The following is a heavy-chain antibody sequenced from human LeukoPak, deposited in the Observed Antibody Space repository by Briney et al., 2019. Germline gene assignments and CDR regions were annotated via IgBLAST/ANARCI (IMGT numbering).Heavy chain of an antibody. D-gene: IGHD3-22*01. CDR2: IIPILGIA. CDR3: ARDSDSSGYYYQTAPFDY. V-gene: IGHV1-69*04. CDR1: GCTFSSYA. J-gene: IGHJ4*02. Sequence: SVQVSCKASGCTFSSYAISWVRQAPGQGIEWMGRIIPILGIANYAQNFQGRVTITADKSTSTAYMELSSLRSEDTAVYYCARDSDSSGYYYQTAPFDYWGQGTLVTVSS.